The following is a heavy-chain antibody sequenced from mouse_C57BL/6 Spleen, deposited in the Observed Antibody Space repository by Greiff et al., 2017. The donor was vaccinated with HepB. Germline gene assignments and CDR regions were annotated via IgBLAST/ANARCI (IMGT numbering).Heavy chain of an antibody. V-gene: IGHV14-4*01. Sequence: EVQLQESGAELVRPGASVKLSCTASGFNIKDDYMHWVKQRPEQGLEWIGWIDPENGDTEYASKFQGKATITADTSSNTAYLQLSSLTSEDTAVYYCTTGIPQPYWGQGTLVTVSA. CDR2: IDPENGDT. J-gene: IGHJ3*01. CDR1: GFNIKDDY. CDR3: TTGIPQPY.